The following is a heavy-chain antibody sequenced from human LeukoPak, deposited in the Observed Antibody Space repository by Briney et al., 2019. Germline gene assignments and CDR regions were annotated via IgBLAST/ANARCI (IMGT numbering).Heavy chain of an antibody. V-gene: IGHV4-59*08. CDR3: ARQYDYDSSGYYFGY. CDR2: IYYSGST. Sequence: SETLSLICTVSSGSIRNYHWSWIRQPPGKGLEWVGYIYYSGSTNYNPSLESRVTISVAMSKNQSSLKLSSVTAADTAVYYCARQYDYDSSGYYFGYWGQGTLVTVSS. D-gene: IGHD3-22*01. J-gene: IGHJ4*02. CDR1: SGSIRNYH.